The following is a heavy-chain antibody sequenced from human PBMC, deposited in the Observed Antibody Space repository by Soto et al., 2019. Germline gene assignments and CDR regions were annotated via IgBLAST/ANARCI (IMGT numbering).Heavy chain of an antibody. J-gene: IGHJ6*02. CDR3: ARDGFFGYGVVYYYGMDV. CDR1: GYTFTSYA. V-gene: IGHV1-3*01. Sequence: QVQLVQSGAEVQKPGASVKVSCKASGYTFTSYAMHWVRQAPGQRLEWMGWINAGNGNTKYSQKFQGRVTITRDTSASTAYMELSSLRSEDTAVYYCARDGFFGYGVVYYYGMDVWGQGTTVTVSS. D-gene: IGHD3-3*01. CDR2: INAGNGNT.